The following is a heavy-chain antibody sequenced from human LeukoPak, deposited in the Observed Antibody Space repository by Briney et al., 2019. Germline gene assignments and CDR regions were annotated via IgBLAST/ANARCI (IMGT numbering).Heavy chain of an antibody. CDR3: ATAPLEQWPNFDY. CDR2: MNPNSGNT. J-gene: IGHJ4*02. Sequence: ASVKVSCKASGYTFTSYVINWVRQATGQGLEWMGWMNPNSGNTGYAQKFQGRVTMTEDTSTDTAYMELSSLRSEDTAVYYCATAPLEQWPNFDYWGQGTLVTVYS. CDR1: GYTFTSYV. D-gene: IGHD6-19*01. V-gene: IGHV1-8*01.